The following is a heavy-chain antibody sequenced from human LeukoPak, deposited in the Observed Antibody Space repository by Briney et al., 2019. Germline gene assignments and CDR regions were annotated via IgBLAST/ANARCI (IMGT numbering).Heavy chain of an antibody. CDR2: IYHSGST. V-gene: IGHV4-34*01. D-gene: IGHD4-17*01. CDR3: ASTTTDVDY. J-gene: IGHJ4*02. CDR1: GGSFSGYY. Sequence: SETLSLTCAVYGGSFSGYYWSWIRQPPGKGLEWIGSIYHSGSTYYNPSLKSRVTISVDTSKNQFSLKLSSVTAADTAVYYCASTTTDVDYWGQGTLVTVSS.